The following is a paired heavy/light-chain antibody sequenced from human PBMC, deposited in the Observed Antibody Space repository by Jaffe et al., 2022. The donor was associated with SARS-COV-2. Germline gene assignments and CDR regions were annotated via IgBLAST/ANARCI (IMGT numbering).Heavy chain of an antibody. CDR1: GFTFSSYA. V-gene: IGHV3-30*04. Sequence: QVQLVESGGGVVQPGRSLRLSCAASGFTFSSYAMHWVRQAPGKGLEWVAVISYDGSIEYYADSVKGRFTISRDNSKNTLYLHVNSLRAEDTSVYYCSRGGPYGDYFSGNFDYWGPGTLVTVSS. CDR3: SRGGPYGDYFSGNFDY. D-gene: IGHD4-17*01. CDR2: ISYDGSIE. J-gene: IGHJ4*02.
Light chain of an antibody. CDR1: RSNIGSNY. CDR2: RNN. Sequence: QSVLTQPPSASGTPGQRVTISCSGGRSNIGSNYVYWYQQIPGTAPKLLIYRNNQRPSGVPARFSGSKSGTSASLAISGLQSEDEADYYCAAWDGSLSGPVFGGGTKVTVL. CDR3: AAWDGSLSGPV. V-gene: IGLV1-47*01. J-gene: IGLJ3*02.